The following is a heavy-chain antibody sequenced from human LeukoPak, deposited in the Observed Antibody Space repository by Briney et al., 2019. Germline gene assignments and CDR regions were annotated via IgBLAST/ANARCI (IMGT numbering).Heavy chain of an antibody. D-gene: IGHD3-22*01. J-gene: IGHJ4*02. V-gene: IGHV3-15*01. Sequence: GGSLRLSCAASGFALSNAWMSWVRQAPGKGLEWVGRIKSKSDGGTTDYAAPVKGRFTISRDNSKNTLYLQMKSLKTEDTAVYYCTTLTMILAQNDYWGQGTLVTVSS. CDR1: GFALSNAW. CDR3: TTLTMILAQNDY. CDR2: IKSKSDGGTT.